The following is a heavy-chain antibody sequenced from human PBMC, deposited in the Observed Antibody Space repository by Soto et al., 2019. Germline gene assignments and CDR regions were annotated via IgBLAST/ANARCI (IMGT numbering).Heavy chain of an antibody. J-gene: IGHJ5*02. Sequence: QVQLVQSGAEVKKPGSSVKVSCKASGGTFSSYAISWVRQAPGQGLEWMGGIIPIFGTANYAQKFQGRVTITADESTSTAYMELSSLRSEATAVYYCARGLVPAAIVGGWFDPWGQGTLVTVSS. CDR1: GGTFSSYA. CDR2: IIPIFGTA. V-gene: IGHV1-69*01. D-gene: IGHD2-2*01. CDR3: ARGLVPAAIVGGWFDP.